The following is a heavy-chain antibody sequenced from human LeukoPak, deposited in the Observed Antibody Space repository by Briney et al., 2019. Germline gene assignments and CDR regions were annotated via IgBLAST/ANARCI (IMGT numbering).Heavy chain of an antibody. CDR1: GTTLSNYG. V-gene: IGHV3-23*01. J-gene: IGHJ4*02. Sequence: GGSLRLSCAVSGTTLSNYGMSWVRQAPGKGLEWVAGISDSGGSTNYADSVKGRFTISRDNPKNTLYLQMNSLRAEDTAVYFCAKRGVVIRVILVGFHKEAYYFDSWGQGALVTVSS. CDR3: AKRGVVIRVILVGFHKEAYYFDS. CDR2: ISDSGGST. D-gene: IGHD3-22*01.